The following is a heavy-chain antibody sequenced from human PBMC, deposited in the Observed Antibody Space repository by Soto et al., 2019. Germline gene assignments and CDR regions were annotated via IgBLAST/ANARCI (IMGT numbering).Heavy chain of an antibody. J-gene: IGHJ4*02. CDR2: IYHSGST. CDR1: GGSISSGGYS. CDR3: ARGRDYYDSSGYKTAYFDY. V-gene: IGHV4-30-2*01. D-gene: IGHD3-22*01. Sequence: QLQLQESGSGLVKPSQTLSITCAVSGGSISSGGYSWSWIRQPPGKGLEWIGYIYHSGSTYYNPSLKSRVTISVDRSKNQFSLKLSSVTAADTAVYYCARGRDYYDSSGYKTAYFDYWGQGTLVTVSS.